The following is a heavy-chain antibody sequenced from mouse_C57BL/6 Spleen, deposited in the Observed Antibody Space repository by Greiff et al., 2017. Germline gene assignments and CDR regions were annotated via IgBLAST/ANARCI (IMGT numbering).Heavy chain of an antibody. CDR3: AREGIYYGNYVLFDY. CDR1: GYAFTNYL. D-gene: IGHD2-1*01. CDR2: INPGSGGT. J-gene: IGHJ2*01. V-gene: IGHV1-54*01. Sequence: VQLKESGAELVRPGTSVKVSCKASGYAFTNYLIEWVKQRPGQGLEWIGVINPGSGGTNYNEKFKGKATLTADKSSSTAYMQLSSLTSEDSAVYFCAREGIYYGNYVLFDYWGQGTTLTVSS.